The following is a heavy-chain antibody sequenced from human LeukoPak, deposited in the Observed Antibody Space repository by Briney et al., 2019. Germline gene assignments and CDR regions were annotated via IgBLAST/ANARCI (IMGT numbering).Heavy chain of an antibody. D-gene: IGHD3-22*01. V-gene: IGHV1-69*10. Sequence: ASVKVSCKASGYTFTGYYMHWVRQAPGQGLEWMGWIIPILGIANYAQKFQGRVTITADKSTSTAYMELSSLRSEDTAVYYCARESSGYSNWFDPWGQGTLVTVSS. CDR2: IIPILGIA. CDR3: ARESSGYSNWFDP. CDR1: GYTFTGYY. J-gene: IGHJ5*02.